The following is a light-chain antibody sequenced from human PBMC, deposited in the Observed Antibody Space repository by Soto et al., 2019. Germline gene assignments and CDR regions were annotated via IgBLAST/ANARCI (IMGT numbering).Light chain of an antibody. V-gene: IGKV3-15*01. CDR1: QSVNNN. J-gene: IGKJ4*01. Sequence: EIIVTQSPATLSVSPGERATLSCRASQSVNNNLAWYQQKPGQAPRLLIYGASTRATGIPARFGGSGYGTELTLTIISMQSEDFAIYYCQQYNKWPLLTFGVGTKVEIK. CDR2: GAS. CDR3: QQYNKWPLLT.